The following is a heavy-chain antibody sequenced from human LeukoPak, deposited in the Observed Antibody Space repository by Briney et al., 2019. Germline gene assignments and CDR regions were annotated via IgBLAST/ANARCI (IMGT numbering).Heavy chain of an antibody. Sequence: ASVKVSCKASGYTFTGYYMHWVRQAPGQGLEWMGWINPNSGGTNYAQKFQGRVTMTRDTSISTAYMELRSLRSDDTAVYYCAKEAGFGELLGYYYYYMDVWGKGTTVTVSS. V-gene: IGHV1-2*02. CDR3: AKEAGFGELLGYYYYYMDV. CDR2: INPNSGGT. D-gene: IGHD3-10*01. J-gene: IGHJ6*03. CDR1: GYTFTGYY.